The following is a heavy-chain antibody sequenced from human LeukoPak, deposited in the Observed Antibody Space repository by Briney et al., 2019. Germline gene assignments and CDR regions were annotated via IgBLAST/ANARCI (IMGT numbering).Heavy chain of an antibody. CDR3: ARDWVWLQTPNWFDP. Sequence: SETLSLTCTVSGGSISSGGYYWSWIRQHPGKGLEWIGYIYYSGSTYYNPSLKSRVTISVDTSKNQFSLKLSSVTAADTAVYYCARDWVWLQTPNWFDPWGQGTLVTVSS. V-gene: IGHV4-31*03. CDR1: GGSISSGGYY. CDR2: IYYSGST. J-gene: IGHJ5*02. D-gene: IGHD5-12*01.